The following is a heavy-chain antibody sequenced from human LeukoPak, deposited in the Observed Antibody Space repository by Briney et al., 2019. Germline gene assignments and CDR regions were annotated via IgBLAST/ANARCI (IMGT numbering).Heavy chain of an antibody. J-gene: IGHJ4*02. CDR3: ARGSWAAAAHFDY. CDR2: INHSGST. D-gene: IGHD6-13*01. CDR1: GGSFSGYY. Sequence: SETLSLTCAVYGGSFSGYYWSWIRQPPGKGLEWIGEINHSGSTNYNPSLKSRVTISVDTSKNQFSLKLSSVTAADTAVYYCARGSWAAAAHFDYWGQGTLVTASS. V-gene: IGHV4-34*01.